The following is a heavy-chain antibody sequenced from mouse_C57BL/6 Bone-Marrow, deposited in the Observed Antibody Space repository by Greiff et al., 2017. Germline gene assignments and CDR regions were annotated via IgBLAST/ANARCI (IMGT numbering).Heavy chain of an antibody. CDR2: IYPGDGDT. CDR3: ARSFGDYDPYYYAMDY. Sequence: QVQLQQSGPELVKPGASVKISCKASGYAFSSSWMNWVKQRPGKGLEWIGRIYPGDGDTNYNGKFKGKATLTADKSSSTAYMQLSSLTSDDSAVYFCARSFGDYDPYYYAMDYWGQGTSVTVSS. V-gene: IGHV1-82*01. D-gene: IGHD2-4*01. CDR1: GYAFSSSW. J-gene: IGHJ4*01.